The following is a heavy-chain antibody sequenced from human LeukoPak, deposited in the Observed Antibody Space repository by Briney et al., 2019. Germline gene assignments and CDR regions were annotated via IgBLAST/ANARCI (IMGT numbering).Heavy chain of an antibody. V-gene: IGHV3-66*01. D-gene: IGHD3-10*01. CDR3: ARAKIRLNMVRGAITKGVWFDP. Sequence: SGGSRRLSCAIPTVTVSRMYMSWVRQAPGGGLEWVSLIYSGGSTYYAESVKGRFTISSDNSKNTLYLQMNSLRAEDTAVYYCARAKIRLNMVRGAITKGVWFDPWGQGTLVTVSS. CDR2: IYSGGST. CDR1: TVTVSRMY. J-gene: IGHJ5*02.